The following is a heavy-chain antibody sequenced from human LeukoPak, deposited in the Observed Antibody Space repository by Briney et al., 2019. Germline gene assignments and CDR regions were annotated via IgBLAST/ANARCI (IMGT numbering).Heavy chain of an antibody. CDR1: GGSISSGGYS. D-gene: IGHD2-15*01. CDR2: IYHSGST. Sequence: SETLSLTCAVSGGSISSGGYSWSWIRQPPGKGLEWIGYIYHSGSTYYNPSLKSRVTISVDRSKNQFSLKLSSVTAADTAVYYCARCGEGRVVAATLMNNWFDPWGQGTLVTVSS. V-gene: IGHV4-30-2*01. CDR3: ARCGEGRVVAATLMNNWFDP. J-gene: IGHJ5*02.